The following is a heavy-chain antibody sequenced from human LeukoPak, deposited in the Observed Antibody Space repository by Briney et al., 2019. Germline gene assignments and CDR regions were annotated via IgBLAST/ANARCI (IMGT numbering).Heavy chain of an antibody. Sequence: PGGSLRPSCAVSGFTFSSYWMHWVRQAPGKGLVWVSRINSDGSSTTYADSVKGRFTISRDNAKNTLYLQVNSLRAEDTAVYYCARQSYYYDSSGYYHDYWGQGTLVTVSS. CDR2: INSDGSST. CDR1: GFTFSSYW. J-gene: IGHJ4*02. V-gene: IGHV3-74*01. D-gene: IGHD3-22*01. CDR3: ARQSYYYDSSGYYHDY.